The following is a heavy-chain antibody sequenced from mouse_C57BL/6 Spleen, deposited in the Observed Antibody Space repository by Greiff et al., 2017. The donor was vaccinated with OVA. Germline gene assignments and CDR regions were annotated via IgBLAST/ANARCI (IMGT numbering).Heavy chain of an antibody. CDR1: GFSLTSYA. Sequence: VKLMESGPGLVAPSQSLSITCTVSGFSLTSYAISWVRQPPGKGLEWLGVIWTGGGTNYNSALKSRLSISKDNSKSQVFLKMNSLQTDDTARYDCARGADENYYAMDYWGQGTSVTVSS. J-gene: IGHJ4*01. CDR3: ARGADENYYAMDY. CDR2: IWTGGGT. V-gene: IGHV2-9-1*01.